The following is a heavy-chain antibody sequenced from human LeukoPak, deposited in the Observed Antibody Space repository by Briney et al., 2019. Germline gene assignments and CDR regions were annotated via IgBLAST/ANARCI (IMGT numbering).Heavy chain of an antibody. CDR3: ARGDSSSWYKDY. J-gene: IGHJ4*02. CDR1: GGSVSSYY. CDR2: IYYSGST. V-gene: IGHV4-59*08. D-gene: IGHD6-13*01. Sequence: SETLSLTCTVSGGSVSSYYWSWIRQPPGKGLEWIGYIYYSGSTNYNPSLKSRVTISVDTSKNQFSLKLSSVTAADTAVYYCARGDSSSWYKDYWGQGTLVTVSS.